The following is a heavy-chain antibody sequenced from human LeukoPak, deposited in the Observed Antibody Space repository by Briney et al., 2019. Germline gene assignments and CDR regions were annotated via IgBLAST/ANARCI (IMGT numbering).Heavy chain of an antibody. J-gene: IGHJ4*02. CDR3: ARASWISSADAVW. D-gene: IGHD2-2*03. CDR1: GFSLSHYA. Sequence: GGSLRLFCAASGFSLSHYAMRWVREAPTRGLVWGSSLRGDGETFYADSVKGRFTLSRDDSRNTVFLQLNNLRVDDTAVDYCARASWISSADAVWWGQGTLVTVSS. V-gene: IGHV3-23*01. CDR2: LRGDGET.